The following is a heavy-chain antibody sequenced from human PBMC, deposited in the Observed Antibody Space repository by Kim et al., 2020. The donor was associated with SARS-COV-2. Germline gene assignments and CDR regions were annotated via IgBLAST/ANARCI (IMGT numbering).Heavy chain of an antibody. D-gene: IGHD3-9*01. V-gene: IGHV5-10-1*01. CDR1: GYSFSSYW. J-gene: IGHJ4*02. CDR2: IDPSDSYT. Sequence: GESLKISCKDSGYSFSSYWISWVRQMPGKGLEWMGRIDPSDSYTNYSPSFQGHVTISVDKSISTAFLQWSSLKASDTAMYYCAARYHDILTDFPYPDYWGQGTLVTVSS. CDR3: AARYHDILTDFPYPDY.